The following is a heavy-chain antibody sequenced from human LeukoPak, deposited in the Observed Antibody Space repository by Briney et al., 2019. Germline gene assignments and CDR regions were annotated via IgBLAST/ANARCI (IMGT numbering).Heavy chain of an antibody. V-gene: IGHV4-34*01. CDR3: AREGWYGDYSPYDAFDI. D-gene: IGHD4-17*01. Sequence: PSETLSLTCTVSGGSISSYHWSWIRQPPGKGLEWIGEINHSGSTNYNPSLKSRVTISVDTSKNQFSLKLSSVTAADTAVYYCAREGWYGDYSPYDAFDIWGQGTMVTVSS. CDR1: GGSISSYH. J-gene: IGHJ3*02. CDR2: INHSGST.